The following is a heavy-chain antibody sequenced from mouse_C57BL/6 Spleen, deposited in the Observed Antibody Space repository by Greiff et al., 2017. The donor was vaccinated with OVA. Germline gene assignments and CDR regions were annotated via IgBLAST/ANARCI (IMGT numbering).Heavy chain of an antibody. CDR1: GFSLTSYG. J-gene: IGHJ4*01. CDR2: IWSGGST. D-gene: IGHD1-1*01. Sequence: QVQLKESGPGLVQPSQSLSITCTVSGFSLTSYGVHWVRQSPGKGLEWLGVIWSGGSTDYNAAFISRLSISKDNSKSQVFFKMNSLQADDTAIYYCARRGYGSSYGFYYAMDYWGQGTSVTVSS. V-gene: IGHV2-2*01. CDR3: ARRGYGSSYGFYYAMDY.